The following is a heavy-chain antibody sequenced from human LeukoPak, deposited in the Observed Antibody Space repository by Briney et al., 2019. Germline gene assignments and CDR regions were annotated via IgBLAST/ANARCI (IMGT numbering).Heavy chain of an antibody. V-gene: IGHV1-8*01. D-gene: IGHD3-10*01. CDR2: MNPNSGNT. Sequence: ASVTVSCKASGYTFTSYDINWVRQAPGQGLEWMGWMNPNSGNTVYAQKFQGRVTMTRNTSISTAYMELSSLRSEDTAVYYCARGGGVRGVINYWGQGTLVTVSS. CDR1: GYTFTSYD. CDR3: ARGGGVRGVINY. J-gene: IGHJ4*02.